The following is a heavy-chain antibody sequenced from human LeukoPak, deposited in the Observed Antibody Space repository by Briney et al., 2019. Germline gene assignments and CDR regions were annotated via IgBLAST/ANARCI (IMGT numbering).Heavy chain of an antibody. D-gene: IGHD6-13*01. CDR2: IYHSGST. CDR1: GGSISSGGYS. Sequence: SQTLSLTCAVSGGSISSGGYSWSWIRRPPGKGLEWIGYIYHSGSTYYNPSLKSRVTISVDRSKNQFSLKLSSVTAADTAVYYCARVGIAAALGDWFDPWGQGTLVTVSS. CDR3: ARVGIAAALGDWFDP. V-gene: IGHV4-30-2*01. J-gene: IGHJ5*02.